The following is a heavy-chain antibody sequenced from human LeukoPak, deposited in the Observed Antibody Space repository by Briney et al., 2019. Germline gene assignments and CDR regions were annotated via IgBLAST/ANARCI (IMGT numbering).Heavy chain of an antibody. CDR2: ISPGDSDT. Sequence: GEPLKISCQGSGYSFTSYWIGWVRQMPGKGLEWMGIISPGDSDTRYSPSFQGHVTMSADKPISTAYLHWNSLKASDSAMYYCARRSRSGVTLSPFDYWGQGTLVSVSS. V-gene: IGHV5-51*01. CDR3: ARRSRSGVTLSPFDY. D-gene: IGHD6-19*01. CDR1: GYSFTSYW. J-gene: IGHJ4*02.